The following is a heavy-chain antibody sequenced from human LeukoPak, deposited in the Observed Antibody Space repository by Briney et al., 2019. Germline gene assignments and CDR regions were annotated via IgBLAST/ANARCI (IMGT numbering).Heavy chain of an antibody. Sequence: GGSLRLSCTASGFTFGDFAMSWFRQAPGKGLGWVGFIRSKTYSATTEYAASVKGRFTISRDDSASNAHLQMNSLKTEDTAVYFFSRDRRGYNYSPRDYWGQGTLVTVSS. CDR2: IRSKTYSATT. CDR3: SRDRRGYNYSPRDY. D-gene: IGHD5-18*01. CDR1: GFTFGDFA. V-gene: IGHV3-49*03. J-gene: IGHJ4*02.